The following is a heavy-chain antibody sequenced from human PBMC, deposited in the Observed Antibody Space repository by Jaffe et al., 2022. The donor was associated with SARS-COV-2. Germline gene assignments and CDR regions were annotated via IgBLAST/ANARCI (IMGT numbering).Heavy chain of an antibody. D-gene: IGHD1-1*01. V-gene: IGHV1-3*01. CDR1: GYTFTSYA. CDR3: ARNVPRTGWLGP. Sequence: QVHLVQSGAEVKKPGASVTISCQASGYTFTSYAIHWVRQAPGQSLEWMGWIFAGNGDTEYSKKIQGRVSITRDTSARTAYLELTSLKSEDTAVYYCARNVPRTGWLGPWGQGTLVTVSS. J-gene: IGHJ5*02. CDR2: IFAGNGDT.